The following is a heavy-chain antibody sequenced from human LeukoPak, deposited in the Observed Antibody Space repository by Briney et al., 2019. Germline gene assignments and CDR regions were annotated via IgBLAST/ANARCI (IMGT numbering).Heavy chain of an antibody. CDR3: ARRQGCSSTSCPPDS. Sequence: GESLKISCRGSGNSFTSYWIGWGRQMPGKGLEWMGIIYPGDSDTRYSPSFQGQVTMSADKSINTAYLQWSSLKASDTAMYYCARRQGCSSTSCPPDSWGQGTLVTVSS. CDR1: GNSFTSYW. D-gene: IGHD2-2*01. V-gene: IGHV5-51*01. J-gene: IGHJ4*02. CDR2: IYPGDSDT.